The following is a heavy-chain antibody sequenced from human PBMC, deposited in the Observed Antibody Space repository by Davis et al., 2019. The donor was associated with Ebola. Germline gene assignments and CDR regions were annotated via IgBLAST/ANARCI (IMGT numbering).Heavy chain of an antibody. CDR3: ARDTCSSSSCPLDH. V-gene: IGHV4-4*07. J-gene: IGHJ4*02. Sequence: PSETLSLTCTVSGGSISSYYWSWIRQPAGKGLEWIGRIYTSGSTNYNPSLKSRVTMSVDTSKNQFSLKLSSVTAADTAVYYCARDTCSSSSCPLDHWGQGTLVTVSS. CDR2: IYTSGST. CDR1: GGSISSYY. D-gene: IGHD2-2*01.